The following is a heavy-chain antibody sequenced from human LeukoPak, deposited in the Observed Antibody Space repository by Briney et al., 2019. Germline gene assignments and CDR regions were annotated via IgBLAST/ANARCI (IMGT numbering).Heavy chain of an antibody. J-gene: IGHJ6*03. CDR2: ISTSGST. D-gene: IGHD3-3*01. V-gene: IGHV4-4*07. CDR1: GGSISNYY. CDR3: ARGSGADYHYYMDV. Sequence: SETLSLTCTVSGGSISNYYWSWIRQPAGKGLEWIGRISTSGSTNYNSSLKSRVTMSVDTSMNQVFLKLNSVTAADTAVYYCARGSGADYHYYMDVWGKGTTVTISS.